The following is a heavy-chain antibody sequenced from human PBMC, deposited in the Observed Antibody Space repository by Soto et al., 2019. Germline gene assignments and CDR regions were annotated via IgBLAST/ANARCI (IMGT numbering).Heavy chain of an antibody. D-gene: IGHD2-2*01. CDR1: GFTFSSYA. V-gene: IGHV3-23*01. CDR3: AKVRPNDLVVVPDAPFDY. CDR2: ISGSGGST. Sequence: GSLRLSCAASGFTFSSYAMSWVRQAPGKGLEWVSAISGSGGSTYYADSVKGRFTISRDNSKNTLYLQMNSLRAEDTAVYYCAKVRPNDLVVVPDAPFDYWGQGTLVTVSS. J-gene: IGHJ4*02.